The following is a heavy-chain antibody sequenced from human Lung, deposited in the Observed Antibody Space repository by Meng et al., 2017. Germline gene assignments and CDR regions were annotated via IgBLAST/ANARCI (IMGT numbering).Heavy chain of an antibody. Sequence: QVQPPPWGSELLKPSDTPSITGFVSGGSCSDYYWGRRRPPPGKGLEWIGEINHSGSTNYNPSLESRATISVDTSQNNLSLKLSSVTAADSAVYYCARGPTTMAHDFDYWGQGTLVTVSS. CDR1: GGSCSDYY. CDR3: ARGPTTMAHDFDY. D-gene: IGHD4-11*01. CDR2: INHSGST. J-gene: IGHJ4*02. V-gene: IGHV4-34*02.